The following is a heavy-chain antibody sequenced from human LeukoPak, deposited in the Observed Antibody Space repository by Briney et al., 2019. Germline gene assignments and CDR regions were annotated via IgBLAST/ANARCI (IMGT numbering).Heavy chain of an antibody. CDR2: IYYSESG. D-gene: IGHD6-13*01. CDR3: ARRPWIAAPGGGYYFDY. J-gene: IGHJ4*02. CDR1: GGSISSETYY. V-gene: IGHV4-39*01. Sequence: SETLSLTCTVSGGSISSETYYWAWIRQPPGQGLEWIGNIYYSESGYSSPSLKSRVTISVDTSKNRFSLKLSSMTAADTAMYFCARRPWIAAPGGGYYFDYWGQGILVTVSS.